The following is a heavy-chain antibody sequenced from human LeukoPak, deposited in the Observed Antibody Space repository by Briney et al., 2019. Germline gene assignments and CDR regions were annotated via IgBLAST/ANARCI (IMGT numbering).Heavy chain of an antibody. Sequence: PGGSLRLSCAASGFTFSSYAMNWVRQPPGKGLEWIGSIYYSGSTYYNPSLKSRVTISVDTSKNQFSLKLSSVTAADTAVYYCARGSQGWLRSNWFDPWGQGTLVTVSS. J-gene: IGHJ5*02. CDR2: IYYSGST. CDR3: ARGSQGWLRSNWFDP. D-gene: IGHD5-12*01. V-gene: IGHV4-38-2*01. CDR1: GFTFSSYA.